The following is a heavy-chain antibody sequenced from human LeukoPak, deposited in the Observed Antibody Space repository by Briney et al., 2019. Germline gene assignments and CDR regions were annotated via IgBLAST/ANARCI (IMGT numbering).Heavy chain of an antibody. CDR3: ARYRRDGYKEVFDY. V-gene: IGHV1-2*02. D-gene: IGHD5-24*01. Sequence: ASVKVSCKASGYTFTGFYMHWVRQAPGQGLEWMGWINPNSGGTNYAQKFQGRVTMTRDTSISTAYMELSRLRSDDTAVYYCARYRRDGYKEVFDYWGQGTLVTVSS. CDR2: INPNSGGT. J-gene: IGHJ4*02. CDR1: GYTFTGFY.